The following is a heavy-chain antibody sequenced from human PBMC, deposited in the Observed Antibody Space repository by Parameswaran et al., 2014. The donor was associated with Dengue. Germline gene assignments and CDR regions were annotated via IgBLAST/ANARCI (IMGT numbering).Heavy chain of an antibody. D-gene: IGHD2-2*03. J-gene: IGHJ4*02. Sequence: VRQAPGKGLEWIGEINHSGGTNYTPSLSGRVTIPVDTSKNRFPLNLTSVTAADTAVCYCARRWVLCLLETSFDYWGQGILVTVSS. CDR2: INHSGGT. CDR3: ARRWVLCLLETSFDY. V-gene: IGHV4-34*01.